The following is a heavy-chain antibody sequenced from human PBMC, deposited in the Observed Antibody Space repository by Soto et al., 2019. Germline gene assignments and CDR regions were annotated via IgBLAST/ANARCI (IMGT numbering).Heavy chain of an antibody. J-gene: IGHJ5*02. CDR2: INENGDST. CDR1: RFTFSNIP. V-gene: IGHV3-23*01. Sequence: EVQLLESGGGLVQPGGSLRLSCEASRFTFSNIPMGWVRQAPGKGLKYVSSINENGDSTFYADSVKGRFTISRDNSKNSMHLQMNSLRADDPAVSYCVKGMCGHRPWSSWGQGTLVTVSP. CDR3: VKGMCGHRPWSS. D-gene: IGHD2-15*01.